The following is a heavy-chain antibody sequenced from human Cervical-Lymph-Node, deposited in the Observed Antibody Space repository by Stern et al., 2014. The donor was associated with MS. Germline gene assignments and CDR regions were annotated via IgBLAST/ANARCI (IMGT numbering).Heavy chain of an antibody. V-gene: IGHV3-33*01. J-gene: IGHJ4*02. CDR1: GFTFSSYG. CDR3: ARDRHDLGYCSGGSCYLPDY. D-gene: IGHD2-15*01. Sequence: VQLVESGGGVVQPGRSLRLSCAASGFTFSSYGMHWVRQAPGKGLGWVAVIWYDGSNKYYAGSVNGRFTISRDNSKNTLYLQMNSLRAEDTAVYYCARDRHDLGYCSGGSCYLPDYWGQGTLVIVSS. CDR2: IWYDGSNK.